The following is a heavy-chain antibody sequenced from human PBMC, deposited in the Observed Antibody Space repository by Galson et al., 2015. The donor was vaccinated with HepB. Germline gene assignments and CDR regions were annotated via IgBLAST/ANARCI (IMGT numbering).Heavy chain of an antibody. V-gene: IGHV3-30*04. J-gene: IGHJ6*02. CDR2: TSYDDNTK. D-gene: IGHD3/OR15-3a*01. CDR3: AKDWGLGV. Sequence: SLRLSCAASGFLSNVEAMYWVRRAPDKGLEFVAATSYDDNTKYYADSVRGRFTISRDNSKNTLYLQMNSLRLEDTGLYYCAKDWGLGVWGQGTTVTVSS. CDR1: GFLSNVEA.